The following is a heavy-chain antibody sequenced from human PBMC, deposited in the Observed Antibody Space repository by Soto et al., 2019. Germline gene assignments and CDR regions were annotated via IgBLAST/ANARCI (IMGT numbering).Heavy chain of an antibody. CDR3: ASPTVTTAGWYFDL. CDR1: GYTLTELS. D-gene: IGHD4-17*01. Sequence: ASVKVSCKVSGYTLTELSMHWVRQAPGKGREWMGGFDPEDGETIYAQKFQGRVTMTEDTSTDTAYMELSSLRSEDTAVYYCASPTVTTAGWYFDLWGRGTLVTVSS. V-gene: IGHV1-24*01. J-gene: IGHJ2*01. CDR2: FDPEDGET.